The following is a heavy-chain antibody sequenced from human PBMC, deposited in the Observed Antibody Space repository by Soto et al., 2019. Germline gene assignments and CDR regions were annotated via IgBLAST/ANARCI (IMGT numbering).Heavy chain of an antibody. CDR3: ARDPATQKMATSNFDY. CDR2: IYYSGST. CDR1: GGSLSSYY. V-gene: IGHV4-59*01. D-gene: IGHD5-12*01. J-gene: IGHJ4*02. Sequence: PSETLSLTCSVSGGSLSSYYWSWIRQPPGKGLEWIGYIYYSGSTNNTPSLKSRVTISVDTSKNQFSLKLSSVTAADTAVYYCARDPATQKMATSNFDYWGQGTLVTVSS.